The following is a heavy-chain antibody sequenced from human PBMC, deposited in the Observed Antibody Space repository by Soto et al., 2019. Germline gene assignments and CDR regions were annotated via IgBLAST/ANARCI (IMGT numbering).Heavy chain of an antibody. CDR3: AKESMSVAVSASRVYGMDV. CDR1: GFTFSNYA. J-gene: IGHJ6*02. Sequence: PGGSLRLSCAGSGFTFSNYAMTWVRQAPGKGLEWVSTTRSNGEYTYYADSVKGRFTVFRDNSQNALFLEMSSLRAEDTAVYYCAKESMSVAVSASRVYGMDVWGQGTTVTVSS. CDR2: TRSNGEYT. V-gene: IGHV3-23*01. D-gene: IGHD6-6*01.